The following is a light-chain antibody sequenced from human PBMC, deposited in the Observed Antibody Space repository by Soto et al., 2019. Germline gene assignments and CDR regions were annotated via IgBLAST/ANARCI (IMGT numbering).Light chain of an antibody. CDR2: ENN. Sequence: QSVLTQPPSVSEAPGQRVTISCTGSSSNIGAGYEAHWYQQAPGTAPKLLIYENNNRPSGVPDRFSGSKSGTSASLAITGLQAEDEAEYYCQSYYSSLSCYVFGTGTKLTVL. CDR3: QSYYSSLSCYV. CDR1: SSNIGAGYE. V-gene: IGLV1-40*01. J-gene: IGLJ1*01.